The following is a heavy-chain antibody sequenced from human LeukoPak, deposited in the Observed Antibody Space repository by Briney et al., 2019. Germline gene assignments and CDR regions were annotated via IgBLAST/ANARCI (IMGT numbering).Heavy chain of an antibody. CDR1: GFTFSSYG. D-gene: IGHD3-3*01. CDR3: ANEFWSDLGVY. Sequence: GGSLRLSCAASGFTFSSYGMHWVRQAPGKGLEWVAFIRYEGIFKYYADSVKGRFTISRDNSKSRLYLQMNGLTVQDTAVYYCANEFWSDLGVYWGQGTLATVSS. V-gene: IGHV3-30*02. CDR2: IRYEGIFK. J-gene: IGHJ4*02.